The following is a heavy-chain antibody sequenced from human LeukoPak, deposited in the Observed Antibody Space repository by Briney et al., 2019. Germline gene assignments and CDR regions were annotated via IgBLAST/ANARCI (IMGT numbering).Heavy chain of an antibody. CDR1: GDSISSGDYY. D-gene: IGHD5-12*01. CDR3: ARQYSGYDPLDY. Sequence: SQTLSLTCTVSGDSISSGDYYRSWIRQPPGKCLEWIGYIYYSGGTYYNPSLKSRVTISVDTSKNQFSLKLSSVTAADTAVYYCARQYSGYDPLDYWGQGTLVTVSS. CDR2: IYYSGGT. J-gene: IGHJ4*02. V-gene: IGHV4-30-4*01.